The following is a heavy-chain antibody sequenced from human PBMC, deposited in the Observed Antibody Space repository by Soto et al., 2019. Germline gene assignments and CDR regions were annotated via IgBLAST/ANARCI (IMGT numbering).Heavy chain of an antibody. D-gene: IGHD2-21*01. V-gene: IGHV3-30*03. CDR3: AGEVASGY. CDR2: ISYDGNVK. J-gene: IGHJ4*02. Sequence: PGGSLRLSCAASGFTFSSYGMHWVRQAPGKGLEWAAVISYDGNVKYYADSVKGRFTISRDNSKNTLYLQMNSLRAEDTAVYYCAGEVASGYWGQGTLVTVSS. CDR1: GFTFSSYG.